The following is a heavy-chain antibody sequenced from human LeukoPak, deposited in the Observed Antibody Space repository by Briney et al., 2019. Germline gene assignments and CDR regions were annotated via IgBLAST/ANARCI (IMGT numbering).Heavy chain of an antibody. CDR2: SYYSGST. J-gene: IGHJ4*02. CDR1: GVSVSSGSYY. CDR3: ARGGTPDIVVVPAALEGIVGASTLPLPFDY. V-gene: IGHV4-61*01. D-gene: IGHD2-2*01. Sequence: SETLSLTCTVSGVSVSSGSYYWSWIRQPPGKGLEWIGYSYYSGSTNYNPSLKSRVATSVDTSKNQFSLKLSSVTAADTAVYYCARGGTPDIVVVPAALEGIVGASTLPLPFDYWGQGTLVTVSS.